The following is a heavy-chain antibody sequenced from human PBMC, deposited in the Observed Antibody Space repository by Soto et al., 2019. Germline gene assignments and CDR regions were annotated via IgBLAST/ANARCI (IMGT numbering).Heavy chain of an antibody. CDR3: ARAKYYDFWSGYYIGYYYYGMDV. Sequence: SETLSLTCAVYGGSFSGYYWSWIRQPPGKGLEWTGEINHSGSTNYNPSLKSRVTISVDTSKNQFSLKLSSVTAADTAVYYCARAKYYDFWSGYYIGYYYYGMDVWGQGTTVTVSS. V-gene: IGHV4-34*01. CDR2: INHSGST. D-gene: IGHD3-3*01. CDR1: GGSFSGYY. J-gene: IGHJ6*02.